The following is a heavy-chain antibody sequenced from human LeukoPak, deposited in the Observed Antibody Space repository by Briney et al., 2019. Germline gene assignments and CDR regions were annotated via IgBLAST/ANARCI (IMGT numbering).Heavy chain of an antibody. V-gene: IGHV4-59*12. Sequence: SETLSLTCTVSGGSISSYYWSWIRQPPGKGLEWIGYIYSSGSTNYNPSLKSRVSISVDTSKNQFSLKLSSVTAADTAVYYCARGDVEGAYNYGSRLFDDWGQGTLVTVSS. CDR3: ARGDVEGAYNYGSRLFDD. J-gene: IGHJ4*02. D-gene: IGHD5-18*01. CDR1: GGSISSYY. CDR2: IYSSGST.